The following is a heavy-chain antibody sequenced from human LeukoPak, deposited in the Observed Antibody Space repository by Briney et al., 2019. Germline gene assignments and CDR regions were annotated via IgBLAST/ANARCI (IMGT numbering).Heavy chain of an antibody. D-gene: IGHD5-18*01. CDR3: ANRGYNYGLDAFDI. CDR2: ISGSGGTT. CDR1: GDSISSSNCY. V-gene: IGHV3-23*01. J-gene: IGHJ3*02. Sequence: PSETLSLTCTVSGDSISSSNCYWAWIRQPPGKGLEWVSGISGSGGTTYYADSVKGRFTISRDDSKNTLYLQMNSLRAEDTAVYYCANRGYNYGLDAFDIWGQGTMVTVSS.